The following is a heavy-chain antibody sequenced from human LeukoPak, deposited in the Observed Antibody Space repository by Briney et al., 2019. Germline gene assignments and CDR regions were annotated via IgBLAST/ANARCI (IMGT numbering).Heavy chain of an antibody. V-gene: IGHV4-31*03. CDR2: IYYSGST. D-gene: IGHD2-15*01. CDR1: GGSISSGGYY. Sequence: SETLSLTCTVSGGSISSGGYYWSWIRQHPGKGLEWIGYIYYSGSTYYNPSLKSRVTISVDTSKNQFSLKLSSVTAADTAVYYCARDSAAATFDYWGQGTLVTVSS. J-gene: IGHJ4*02. CDR3: ARDSAAATFDY.